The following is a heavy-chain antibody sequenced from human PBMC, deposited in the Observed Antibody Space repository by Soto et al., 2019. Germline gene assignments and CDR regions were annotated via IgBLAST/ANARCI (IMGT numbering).Heavy chain of an antibody. D-gene: IGHD2-2*01. Sequence: GGSLRLSCAASGFTFSSYGMHWVRQAPGKGLEWVAVISYDGRSTYYADSVKGRFTISRDNSKNTLYLQMSSLRAEDTAVYYCVKARIATYCSSTSCSYYYYGMDVWGQGTTVTVAS. J-gene: IGHJ6*02. V-gene: IGHV3-30*18. CDR1: GFTFSSYG. CDR3: VKARIATYCSSTSCSYYYYGMDV. CDR2: ISYDGRST.